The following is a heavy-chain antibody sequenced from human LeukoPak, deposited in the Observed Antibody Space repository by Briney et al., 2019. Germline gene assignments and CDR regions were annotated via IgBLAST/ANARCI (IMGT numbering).Heavy chain of an antibody. J-gene: IGHJ4*02. CDR2: INHSGST. D-gene: IGHD3-3*01. Sequence: SETLCLTCAVYGGSFSGYYWSWIRQPPGKGLEWIGEINHSGSTNYNPSLKSRVTISVDTSKTQFSLKLSSVTAADTAVYYCARDHRWRGPFDYWGQGTLVTVSS. V-gene: IGHV4-34*01. CDR3: ARDHRWRGPFDY. CDR1: GGSFSGYY.